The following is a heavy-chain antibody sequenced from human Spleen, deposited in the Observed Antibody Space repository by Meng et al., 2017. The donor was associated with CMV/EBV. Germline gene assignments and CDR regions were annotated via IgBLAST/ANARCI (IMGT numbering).Heavy chain of an antibody. V-gene: IGHV4-39*07. CDR1: GGSISSSSYY. CDR2: IYYSGST. Sequence: QLQLQESGPGRVKPSETLSLTCTVSGGSISSSSYYWGWIRQPPGKGLEWIGSIYYSGSTYYNPSLKSRVTISVDTSKNQFSLKLSSVTAADTAVYYCASPGVGLRFDYWGQGTLVTVSS. CDR3: ASPGVGLRFDY. D-gene: IGHD4-17*01. J-gene: IGHJ4*02.